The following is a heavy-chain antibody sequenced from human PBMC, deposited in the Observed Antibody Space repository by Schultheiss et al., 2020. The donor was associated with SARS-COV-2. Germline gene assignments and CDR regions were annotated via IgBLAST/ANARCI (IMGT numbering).Heavy chain of an antibody. D-gene: IGHD3-9*01. V-gene: IGHV3-23*01. CDR3: AKDHGTGERYFDWLNERAGFDY. J-gene: IGHJ4*02. CDR1: GFTFSSYA. CDR2: ISGSGGST. Sequence: GESLKISCAASGFTFSSYAMSWVRQAPGKGLEWVSAISGSGGSTYYADSVKGRFTISRDNSKNTLYLQMNSLRAEDTAVYYCAKDHGTGERYFDWLNERAGFDYWGQGTLVTVSS.